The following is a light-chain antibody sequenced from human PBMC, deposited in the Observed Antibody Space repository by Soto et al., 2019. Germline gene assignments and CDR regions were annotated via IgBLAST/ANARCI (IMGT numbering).Light chain of an antibody. CDR2: DVT. CDR3: SSYTSSSTYV. Sequence: QSALTQPASVSGSPGQSITISCTGTRSDVGGYNYVYWHQQHPGKAPKLMIYDVTNRPSGVSDRLSGPKSGNTASLTISGLQAEDEADYYCSSYTSSSTYVFGAGTKVTVL. V-gene: IGLV2-14*01. CDR1: RSDVGGYNY. J-gene: IGLJ1*01.